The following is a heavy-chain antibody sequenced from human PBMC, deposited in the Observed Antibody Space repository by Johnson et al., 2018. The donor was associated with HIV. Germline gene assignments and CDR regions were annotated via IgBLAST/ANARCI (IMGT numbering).Heavy chain of an antibody. CDR2: ISYDGSNK. V-gene: IGHV3-30*04. CDR3: AKGGEYSSLWSAFDI. D-gene: IGHD6-6*01. Sequence: QVQLVESGGGVVQPGRSLRLSCAASGFTFSSYAMHWVRQAPGKGLEWVAVISYDGSNKYYADSVKGRFTISRDNSKNTLYLQMNSLRAEDTAVYYCAKGGEYSSLWSAFDIWGQGTMVTVSS. CDR1: GFTFSSYA. J-gene: IGHJ3*02.